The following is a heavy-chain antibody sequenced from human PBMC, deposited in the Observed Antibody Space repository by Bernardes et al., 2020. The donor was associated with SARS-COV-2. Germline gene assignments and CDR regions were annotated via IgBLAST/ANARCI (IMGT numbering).Heavy chain of an antibody. CDR3: AREPGQIDY. Sequence: GSLRLSCAASGFTVSSNDMSWVRQAPGKGLESVSVIYSGGQTYYTDSVKGRFTISRDKSKNAVYLQMNSLRAEDTAVYYCAREPGQIDYWGQGTLVTVSS. J-gene: IGHJ4*02. CDR1: GFTVSSND. V-gene: IGHV3-53*01. CDR2: IYSGGQT. D-gene: IGHD3-10*01.